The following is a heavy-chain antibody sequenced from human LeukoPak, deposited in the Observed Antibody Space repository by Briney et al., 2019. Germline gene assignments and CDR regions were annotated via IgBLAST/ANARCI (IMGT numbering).Heavy chain of an antibody. CDR1: GFTFRDYY. J-gene: IGHJ4*02. Sequence: GGSLRLSCAASGFTFRDYYMSWIRQAPGRGLEWVSYISSGGSAIYYTDSVKGRFTISRDNAKNSLYLQMNSLRAEDTAVYYCARVRRDTAMAYYFDYWGQGTLVTVSS. V-gene: IGHV3-11*01. D-gene: IGHD5-18*01. CDR2: ISSGGSAI. CDR3: ARVRRDTAMAYYFDY.